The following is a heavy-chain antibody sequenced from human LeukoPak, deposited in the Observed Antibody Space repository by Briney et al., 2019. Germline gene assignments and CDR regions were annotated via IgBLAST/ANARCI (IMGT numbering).Heavy chain of an antibody. CDR2: IIPIFGTA. CDR1: GGTFSSYA. V-gene: IGHV1-69*13. Sequence: VASVKVSCKTSGGTFSSYAISWVRQAPGQGLEWMGGIIPIFGTANYAQKFQGRVTITADESTSTAYMELSSLRSEDTAVYYCARGGVSKVVAATHYYFDYWGQGTLVTVSS. J-gene: IGHJ4*02. CDR3: ARGGVSKVVAATHYYFDY. D-gene: IGHD2-15*01.